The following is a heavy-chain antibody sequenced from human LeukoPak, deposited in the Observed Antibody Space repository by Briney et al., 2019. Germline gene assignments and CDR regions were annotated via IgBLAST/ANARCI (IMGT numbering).Heavy chain of an antibody. J-gene: IGHJ3*02. CDR3: ARDDALGDNALDI. CDR2: ILNDGSQE. CDR1: GINFNIAW. Sequence: GGSLRLSCSASGINFNIAWMSWVRQAPGKGLEWVAVILNDGSQEKYADSVKGRFTISRDNSKNTLFLQMNSLRAEDTAVYYCARDDALGDNALDIWGQGTMVTVSS. D-gene: IGHD3-16*01. V-gene: IGHV3-33*08.